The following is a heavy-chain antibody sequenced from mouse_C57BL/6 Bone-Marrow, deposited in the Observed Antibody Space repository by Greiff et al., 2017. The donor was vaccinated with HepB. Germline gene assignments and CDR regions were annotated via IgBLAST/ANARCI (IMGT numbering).Heavy chain of an antibody. D-gene: IGHD1-1*01. V-gene: IGHV3-6*01. CDR3: ARYGD. CDR1: GYSITSGYY. CDR2: ISYDGSN. Sequence: ESGPGLVKPSQSLSLTCSVTGYSITSGYYWNWIRQFPGNKLEWMGYISYDGSNNYNPYLKNRISITRDTSKNQFFMKLNSVTTEDTATYNCARYGDWGQGTLVTVSA. J-gene: IGHJ3*01.